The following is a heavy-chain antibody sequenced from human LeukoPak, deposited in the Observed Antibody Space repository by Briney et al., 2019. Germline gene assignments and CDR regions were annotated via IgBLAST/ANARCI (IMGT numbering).Heavy chain of an antibody. CDR1: GFSLSTSGVG. CDR2: IYWNDDK. CDR3: AHRRGNHRELSFDY. J-gene: IGHJ4*02. V-gene: IGHV2-5*01. Sequence: SGPTLVNPTQTLTLTCTFSGFSLSTSGVGVGWIRQPPGKALEWLALIYWNDDKRYSPSLKSRLTITKDTSKNQVVLTMTNMDPVDTATYYCAHRRGNHRELSFDYWGQGTLVTVSS. D-gene: IGHD3-10*01.